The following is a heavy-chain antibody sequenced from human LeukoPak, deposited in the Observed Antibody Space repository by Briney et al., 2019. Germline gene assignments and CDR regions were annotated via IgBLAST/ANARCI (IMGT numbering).Heavy chain of an antibody. D-gene: IGHD6-19*01. Sequence: PSETLSLTCTVSGGSISSYYWRWIRQPPGKGVEWIGEINHSGSTNYNPSLKSRVTISVDTSKNQFSLKLSSVTAADTAVYYCARGGGYSSGWYGLYWGQGTLVAVSS. CDR1: GGSISSYY. J-gene: IGHJ4*02. CDR3: ARGGGYSSGWYGLY. CDR2: INHSGST. V-gene: IGHV4-34*01.